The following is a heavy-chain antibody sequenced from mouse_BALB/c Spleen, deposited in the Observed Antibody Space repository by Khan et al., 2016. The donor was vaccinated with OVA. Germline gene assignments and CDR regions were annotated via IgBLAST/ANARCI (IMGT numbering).Heavy chain of an antibody. CDR3: ARRTTGYTMDY. CDR1: GYTFTSNT. Sequence: QVQLKQSGADLARPRASVRMSCKASGYTFTSNTMHWVKQRPGQGLEWIGYINPRSGYTNYNQNFKDKATFTADKSSSTAYMQLSSLTSEDSAVYYCARRTTGYTMDYWGQGTSVTVSS. V-gene: IGHV1-4*01. CDR2: INPRSGYT. D-gene: IGHD2-12*01. J-gene: IGHJ4*01.